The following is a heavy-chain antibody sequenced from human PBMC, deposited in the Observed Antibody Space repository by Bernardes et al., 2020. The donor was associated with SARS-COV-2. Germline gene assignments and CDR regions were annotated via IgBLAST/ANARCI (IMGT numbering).Heavy chain of an antibody. Sequence: GESLKISCKGTGYRFTSYWIGWVRQMPGKGLEWMGSIYPGDPDTRYSPSFQGQVTISADTSISTAYLQWNTLKASDTAIYYCARRIGGGFYGMDVWGQGTTVTVSS. J-gene: IGHJ6*02. CDR1: GYRFTSYW. D-gene: IGHD3-10*01. CDR3: ARRIGGGFYGMDV. CDR2: IYPGDPDT. V-gene: IGHV5-51*01.